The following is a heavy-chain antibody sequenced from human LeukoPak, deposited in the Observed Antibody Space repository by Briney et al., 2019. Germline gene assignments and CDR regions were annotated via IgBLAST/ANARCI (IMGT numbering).Heavy chain of an antibody. Sequence: GESLQISCKGSGYSFTSYWIGWVRQMPGKGLEWMGIICPGDSDTRYSPSFQGQVTISADKSISTAYLQWSSLKASDTAMYYCARRSSSWYQNWFDPWGQGTLVTVSS. CDR1: GYSFTSYW. CDR2: ICPGDSDT. V-gene: IGHV5-51*01. D-gene: IGHD6-13*01. J-gene: IGHJ5*02. CDR3: ARRSSSWYQNWFDP.